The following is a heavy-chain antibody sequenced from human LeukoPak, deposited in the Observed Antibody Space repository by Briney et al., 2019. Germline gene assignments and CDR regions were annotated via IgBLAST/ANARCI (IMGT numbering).Heavy chain of an antibody. J-gene: IGHJ4*02. D-gene: IGHD2-8*02. Sequence: PGGSLRLSCAASGFTFASYGMHWVRHAPGKGLEWVALIRYDGTNKYYTDSVKGRFTISKDNSKNTLYLQMNSLRAEDTAVYYCTRNQGYCTGGGCYIDYWGQGTLVTVS. CDR3: TRNQGYCTGGGCYIDY. V-gene: IGHV3-30*02. CDR1: GFTFASYG. CDR2: IRYDGTNK.